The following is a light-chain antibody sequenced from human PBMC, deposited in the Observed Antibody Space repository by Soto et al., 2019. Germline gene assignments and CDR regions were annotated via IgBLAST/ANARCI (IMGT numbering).Light chain of an antibody. V-gene: IGKV1-5*01. Sequence: DIQMTQSPSTLSASVGDRVNITCRASQTISAWLVWYQQKPGKAPKFLIYDASTLVSGVPSRFSGSGSGTEFTLTISCLQPDDFATYYCQQFKSFSPWTFGQGTKVEIK. CDR1: QTISAW. J-gene: IGKJ1*01. CDR2: DAS. CDR3: QQFKSFSPWT.